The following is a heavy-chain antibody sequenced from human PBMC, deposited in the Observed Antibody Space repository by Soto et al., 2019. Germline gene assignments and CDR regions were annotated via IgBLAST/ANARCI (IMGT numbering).Heavy chain of an antibody. CDR1: GFTFSKYA. V-gene: IGHV3-30-3*01. CDR2: ISNDGSNP. CDR3: ARTGYDRSGYFVEYYFDY. Sequence: PGGSLRLSCAASGFTFSKYAMHWVRQARCAGLEWVAVISNDGSNPYYADSVKGRFTISRDNSKNTLYLQMNSLREEDTAVYYCARTGYDRSGYFVEYYFDYWGQGTLVTVSS. D-gene: IGHD3-22*01. J-gene: IGHJ4*02.